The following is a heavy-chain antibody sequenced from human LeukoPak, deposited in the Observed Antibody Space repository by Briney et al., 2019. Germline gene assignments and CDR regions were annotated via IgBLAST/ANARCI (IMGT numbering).Heavy chain of an antibody. Sequence: SQTLSLTCTVSGGSISSGDYYWSWIRQPPGKGLEWIGYIYYSGSTYYNPSLKSRVTISVDTSKNQFSLKLSSVTAADTTVYYCARTYYEYYYMDVWGKGTTVTVSS. CDR2: IYYSGST. CDR3: ARTYYEYYYMDV. V-gene: IGHV4-30-4*08. J-gene: IGHJ6*03. CDR1: GGSISSGDYY.